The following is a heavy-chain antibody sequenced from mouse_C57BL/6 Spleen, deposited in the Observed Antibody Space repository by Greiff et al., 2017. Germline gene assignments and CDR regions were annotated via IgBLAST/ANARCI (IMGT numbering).Heavy chain of an antibody. V-gene: IGHV1-4*01. CDR2: INPSSGYT. J-gene: IGHJ4*01. Sequence: QVQLQQSGAELARPGASVKMSCKASGYTFTSYTMHWVKQRPGQGLEWIGYINPSSGYTKYNQKFKDKATLTADKSSSTAYMQLSSLTSEDSAVYYCARWRGLGRGDAMDYWGQGTSVTVSS. CDR3: ARWRGLGRGDAMDY. D-gene: IGHD4-1*01. CDR1: GYTFTSYT.